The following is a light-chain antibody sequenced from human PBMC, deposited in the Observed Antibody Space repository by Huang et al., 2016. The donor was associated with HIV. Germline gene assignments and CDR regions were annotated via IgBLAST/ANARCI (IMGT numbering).Light chain of an antibody. CDR2: GAS. V-gene: IGKV3-15*01. CDR1: QSVSNN. J-gene: IGKJ1*01. Sequence: EIVMTQSPATLSVSPGERATLSCRASQSVSNNLAWYQQKPGQAPRLLINGASTRATGSPARFSGSVSGTEFTLTISSLQSEDFAVYYCQQYNNWPQTFGQGTKVDIK. CDR3: QQYNNWPQT.